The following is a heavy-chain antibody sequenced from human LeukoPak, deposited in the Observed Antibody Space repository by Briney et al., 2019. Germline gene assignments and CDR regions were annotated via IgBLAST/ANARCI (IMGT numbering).Heavy chain of an antibody. V-gene: IGHV2-70*04. Sequence: ESGPALVKPTQTLTLTCTFSGFSLTATGMRVSWIRQPPGKALEWLARIDWHDDKFYSTSLKTRLTISKDTSKNQVVLTMTNMDPVDTATYYCARLQGATIGAKWFDPWGQGTLVTVSS. J-gene: IGHJ5*02. CDR3: ARLQGATIGAKWFDP. D-gene: IGHD4/OR15-4a*01. CDR2: IDWHDDK. CDR1: GFSLTATGMR.